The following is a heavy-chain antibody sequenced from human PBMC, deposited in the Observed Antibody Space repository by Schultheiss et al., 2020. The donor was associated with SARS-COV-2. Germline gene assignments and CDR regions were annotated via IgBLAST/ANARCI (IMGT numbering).Heavy chain of an antibody. D-gene: IGHD3-3*01. J-gene: IGHJ6*02. CDR1: GGSISSYY. Sequence: SETLSLTCTVSGGSISSYYWSWIRQPPGKGLEWIGEINHSGSTNYNPSLKSRVTISVDTSKIHFSLKLTSVTAADTAVYYCARYPLYFTIFGVGGGMDVWGQGTTVTVSS. V-gene: IGHV4-34*01. CDR3: ARYPLYFTIFGVGGGMDV. CDR2: INHSGST.